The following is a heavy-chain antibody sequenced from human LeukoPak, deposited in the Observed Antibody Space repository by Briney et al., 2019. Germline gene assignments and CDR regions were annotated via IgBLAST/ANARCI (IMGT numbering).Heavy chain of an antibody. CDR1: GGSISSGSYY. Sequence: SETLSLTCTVSGGSISSGSYYWGWIRQPPGKGLEWIGSFYYSGSTYYNPSLKSRVTISVDTSKNQFSLKLNSVTAADTAVYYCARAANHYYYYMDVWGKGTTVTISS. CDR2: FYYSGST. CDR3: ARAANHYYYYMDV. J-gene: IGHJ6*03. V-gene: IGHV4-39*07.